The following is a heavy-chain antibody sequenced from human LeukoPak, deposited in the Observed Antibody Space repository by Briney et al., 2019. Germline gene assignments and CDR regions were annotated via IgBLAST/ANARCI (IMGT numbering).Heavy chain of an antibody. CDR1: GYTFTSYG. CDR3: ARVSRLDFQLSHAFNI. D-gene: IGHD3-3*01. J-gene: IGHJ3*02. Sequence: ASVKVSCKASGYTFTSYGIGWVRQAPGQGLEWMGWISAYNGHTNYAQKFQGRVTMTTETSTTTAYMELRSLTSDDTAVYYCARVSRLDFQLSHAFNIWGQGTMVTVSS. V-gene: IGHV1-18*01. CDR2: ISAYNGHT.